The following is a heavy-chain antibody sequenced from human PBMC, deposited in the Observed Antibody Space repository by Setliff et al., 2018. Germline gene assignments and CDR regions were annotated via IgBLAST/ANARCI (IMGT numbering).Heavy chain of an antibody. CDR1: GDSISDDY. Sequence: SETLSLTCTVSGDSISDDYWSWIRQPPGKGLGWIGFINYSGSTNYNPSLKSRVTISLDTPKNQFSLRLSSVTAADTAVYYCARTRYGLGGRPYWGQGTLVTVSS. D-gene: IGHD2-15*01. J-gene: IGHJ4*02. CDR3: ARTRYGLGGRPY. V-gene: IGHV4-59*01. CDR2: INYSGST.